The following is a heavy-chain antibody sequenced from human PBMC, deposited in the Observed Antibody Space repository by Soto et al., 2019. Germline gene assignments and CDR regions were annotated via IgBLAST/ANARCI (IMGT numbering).Heavy chain of an antibody. Sequence: EVQLLESGGGLVQPGGSLRLSFAVSGFTFSNYAMSWVRQAPGKGLEWVSAVSGSGSSTYYADSGKGRFTISRDNSKNTLYLQMNSLRAEDTAVYYCARRSPSWAFDIWGQGTMVTVSS. CDR2: VSGSGSST. V-gene: IGHV3-23*01. D-gene: IGHD2-15*01. CDR1: GFTFSNYA. CDR3: ARRSPSWAFDI. J-gene: IGHJ3*02.